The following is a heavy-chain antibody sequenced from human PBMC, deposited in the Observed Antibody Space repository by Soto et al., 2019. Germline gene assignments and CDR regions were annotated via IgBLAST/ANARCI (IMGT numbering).Heavy chain of an antibody. CDR1: GGSFSGYY. J-gene: IGHJ6*02. CDR3: ARGLGYCSGGSCPLYYYYYGMDV. Sequence: SETLSLTCAVYGGSFSGYYWSWIRQPPGKGLEWIGEINHSGSTNYNPSLKSRVTISVDTSKNQFSLKLSSVTAADTAVYYCARGLGYCSGGSCPLYYYYYGMDVWGQGTTVTVSS. V-gene: IGHV4-34*01. D-gene: IGHD2-15*01. CDR2: INHSGST.